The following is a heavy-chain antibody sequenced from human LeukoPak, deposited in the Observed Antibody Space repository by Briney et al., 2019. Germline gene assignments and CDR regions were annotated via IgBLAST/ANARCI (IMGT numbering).Heavy chain of an antibody. J-gene: IGHJ2*01. CDR1: GGSISSSSYY. Sequence: NPSETLSLTCTVSGGSISSSSYYWGWIRQPPGKGLEWIGSIYYSGSTYYNPSLKSRVTISVDTSKNQFSLKLSSVTAADTAVYYCARGDDFWSGSAYWYFDLWGRGTLVTVSS. D-gene: IGHD3-3*01. CDR3: ARGDDFWSGSAYWYFDL. CDR2: IYYSGST. V-gene: IGHV4-39*07.